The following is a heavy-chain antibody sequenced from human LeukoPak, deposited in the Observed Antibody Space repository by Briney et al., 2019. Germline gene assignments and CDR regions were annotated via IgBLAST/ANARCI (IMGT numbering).Heavy chain of an antibody. J-gene: IGHJ1*01. Sequence: ASVKVSCKASGGTFSSYAISWVRQAPGQGLEWMGRITPILGIANYAQKFQGRVTITADKSTSTAYMELSSLRSEDTAVYYCARGNCGGDCPAEYFQHWGQGTLVTVSS. CDR1: GGTFSSYA. CDR3: ARGNCGGDCPAEYFQH. CDR2: ITPILGIA. D-gene: IGHD2-21*01. V-gene: IGHV1-69*04.